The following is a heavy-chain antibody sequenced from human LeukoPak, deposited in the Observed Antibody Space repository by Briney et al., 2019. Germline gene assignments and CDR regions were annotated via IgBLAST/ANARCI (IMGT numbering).Heavy chain of an antibody. V-gene: IGHV3-74*01. CDR1: GFTFSSYS. Sequence: GSLRLSCAASGFTFSSYSMHWVRQAPGKGLVWVSGIDADGSATVYADSVKGRSTISRDNAKNTVFLQMNSLTAEDTAVYFCARLTGTSSPGVDYWGQGTLVTVSS. CDR2: IDADGSAT. J-gene: IGHJ4*02. D-gene: IGHD1-14*01. CDR3: ARLTGTSSPGVDY.